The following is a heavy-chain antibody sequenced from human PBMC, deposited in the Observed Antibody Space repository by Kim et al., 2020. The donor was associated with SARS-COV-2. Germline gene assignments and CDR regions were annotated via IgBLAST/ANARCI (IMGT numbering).Heavy chain of an antibody. J-gene: IGHJ3*02. V-gene: IGHV3-23*01. Sequence: GGSLRLSCSASGFTFNSYAMPWVRQAPGKGLDCVSAISSNGGSTYYADSVKGSFTISTDNSKNTLFLQMNSLRAEDTAVYYCAKNSVSDCSGDACVIWG. CDR1: GFTFNSYA. CDR3: AKNSVSDCSGDACVI. D-gene: IGHD1-26*01. CDR2: ISSNGGST.